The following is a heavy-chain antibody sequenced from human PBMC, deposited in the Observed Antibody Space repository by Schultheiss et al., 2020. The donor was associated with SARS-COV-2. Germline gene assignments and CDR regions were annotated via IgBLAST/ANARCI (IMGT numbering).Heavy chain of an antibody. Sequence: GGSLRLSCAASGFTFSSYAMHWVRQAPGKGLEWVAVISYDGSNKYYADSVKGRFTISRDNAKNSLYLQMNSLRAEDTAVYYCARAPLTGDLGGFDAFDIWGQGTMVTVSS. V-gene: IGHV3-30*04. CDR1: GFTFSSYA. CDR3: ARAPLTGDLGGFDAFDI. D-gene: IGHD7-27*01. CDR2: ISYDGSNK. J-gene: IGHJ3*02.